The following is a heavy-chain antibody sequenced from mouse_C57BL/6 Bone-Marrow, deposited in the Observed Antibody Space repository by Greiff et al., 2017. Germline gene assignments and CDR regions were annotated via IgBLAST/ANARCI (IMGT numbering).Heavy chain of an antibody. Sequence: QVQLKESGPGLVQPSQSLSITCTVSGFSLTSYGVHWVRQSPGKGLEWLGVIWSGGSTDYNAAFISRLSISKDNSKSQVFFKMNSLQADDTAIDYCARGDSAGSWFAYWGQGTLVTVSA. D-gene: IGHD3-2*02. CDR3: ARGDSAGSWFAY. J-gene: IGHJ3*01. CDR1: GFSLTSYG. V-gene: IGHV2-2*01. CDR2: IWSGGST.